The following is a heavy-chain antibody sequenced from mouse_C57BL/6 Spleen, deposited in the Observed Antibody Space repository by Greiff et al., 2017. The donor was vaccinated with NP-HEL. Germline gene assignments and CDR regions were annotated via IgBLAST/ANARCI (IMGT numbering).Heavy chain of an antibody. J-gene: IGHJ4*01. CDR2: IDPNSGGT. CDR1: GYTFTSYW. Sequence: QVQLQQSGAELVKPGASVKLSCKASGYTFTSYWMHWVKQRPGRGLEWIGRIDPNSGGTKYNEKFKSKATLTVDKPSSTAYMQLSSLTSEDSAVYYCARARITTVVATDYAMDYWGQGTSVTVSS. CDR3: ARARITTVVATDYAMDY. D-gene: IGHD1-1*01. V-gene: IGHV1-72*01.